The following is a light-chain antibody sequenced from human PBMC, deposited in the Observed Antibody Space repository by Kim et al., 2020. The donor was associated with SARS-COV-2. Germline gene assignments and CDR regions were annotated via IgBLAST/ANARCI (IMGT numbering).Light chain of an antibody. Sequence: SFVPGEGATPSCRASQSIGNWLAWYQQKSGQAPRLLIYDASNRATGIPARFSGSWSGTDFTLTISSLEPEDFAVYYCQQRRTWPLTFGGGTKVEI. CDR1: QSIGNW. CDR2: DAS. J-gene: IGKJ4*01. CDR3: QQRRTWPLT. V-gene: IGKV3-11*01.